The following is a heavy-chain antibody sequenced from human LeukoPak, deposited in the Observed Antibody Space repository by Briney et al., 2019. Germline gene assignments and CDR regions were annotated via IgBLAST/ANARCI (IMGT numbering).Heavy chain of an antibody. CDR3: ARAGMVRGVSMDV. CDR2: ISSNGGST. CDR1: GFTFSSYA. Sequence: QPGGSLRLSCAASGFTFSSYAMHWVRQAPGKGLEYVSAISSNGGSTYYANSVKGRITISRDNSKNTLYLQMGSLRAEDMAMYYWARAGMVRGVSMDVWGKGTTVTVSS. J-gene: IGHJ6*04. D-gene: IGHD3-10*01. V-gene: IGHV3-64*01.